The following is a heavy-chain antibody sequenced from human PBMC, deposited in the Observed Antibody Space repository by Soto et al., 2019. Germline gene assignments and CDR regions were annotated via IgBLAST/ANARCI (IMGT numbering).Heavy chain of an antibody. J-gene: IGHJ4*02. Sequence: QVQLVQSGAEEKKPGASVKVSCKASGYTFTSYAMHWVRQAPGQRLEWMGWINAGNGNTKYLQKFQGRVTITRDTSASKAYMELSSLRSEDTAVYYCARSIVVVTALDYWGQGTLVTVSS. CDR3: ARSIVVVTALDY. CDR1: GYTFTSYA. V-gene: IGHV1-3*05. D-gene: IGHD2-21*02. CDR2: INAGNGNT.